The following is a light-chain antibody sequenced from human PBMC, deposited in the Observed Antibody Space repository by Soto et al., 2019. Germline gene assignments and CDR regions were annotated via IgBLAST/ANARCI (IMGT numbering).Light chain of an antibody. CDR1: PGVSSSY. CDR2: AAS. CDR3: QQYGSSLYT. Sequence: DIVLTQSPGTLSLSPGEGATLSCRASPGVSSSYLAWYQQKPGQAPRLLIYAASSRATGVPDRFSGSGSGTDFTLTSSRLEREDFAVYYCQQYGSSLYTFGQGTKLEIK. J-gene: IGKJ2*01. V-gene: IGKV3-20*01.